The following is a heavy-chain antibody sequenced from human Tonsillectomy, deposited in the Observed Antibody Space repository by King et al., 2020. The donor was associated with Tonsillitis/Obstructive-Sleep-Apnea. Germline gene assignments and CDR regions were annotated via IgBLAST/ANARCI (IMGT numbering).Heavy chain of an antibody. Sequence: VQLVQSGAEVKKPGSSVKASCKASGGTFSSYAISWVRQAPGQGLEWMGGIIPILGIANYAQKFQGRVTITADKSTSTAYMELSSLRSEDTAVYYCARFLCSSTSCSDFYYYYGMDVWGQGTTVTVSS. CDR1: GGTFSSYA. J-gene: IGHJ6*02. CDR2: IIPILGIA. CDR3: ARFLCSSTSCSDFYYYYGMDV. V-gene: IGHV1-69*10. D-gene: IGHD2-2*01.